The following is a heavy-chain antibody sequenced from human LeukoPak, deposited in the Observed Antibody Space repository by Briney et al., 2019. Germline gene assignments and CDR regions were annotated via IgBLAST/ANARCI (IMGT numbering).Heavy chain of an antibody. J-gene: IGHJ3*02. D-gene: IGHD3-22*01. Sequence: PGGSLRLSCAASGFTFSSYGMSWVRQAPGQGLEWVSAISGSGGSTYYADSVKGPFTISRDNSKNTLYLQMNSLRAEDTAVYYCAKDNTMIVVLGAFDIWGQGTMVTVSS. CDR1: GFTFSSYG. CDR2: ISGSGGST. V-gene: IGHV3-23*01. CDR3: AKDNTMIVVLGAFDI.